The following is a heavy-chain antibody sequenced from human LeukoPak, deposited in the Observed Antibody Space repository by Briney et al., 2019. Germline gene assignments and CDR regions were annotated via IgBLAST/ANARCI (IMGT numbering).Heavy chain of an antibody. CDR1: GGSISSYY. V-gene: IGHV4-59*01. J-gene: IGHJ5*02. D-gene: IGHD3-9*01. CDR3: ARGHPASYYDILTGYGAGFDP. Sequence: PSETLSLTCTVSGGSISSYYWSWIRQPPGKGLEWIGYIYYSGSTNYNPSLKSRVTISVDTSKNQLSLKLSSVTAADTAVYYCARGHPASYYDILTGYGAGFDPWGRGTLVTVSS. CDR2: IYYSGST.